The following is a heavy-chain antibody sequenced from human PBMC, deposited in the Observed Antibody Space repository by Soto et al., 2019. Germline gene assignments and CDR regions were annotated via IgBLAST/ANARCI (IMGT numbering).Heavy chain of an antibody. Sequence: PSETLSLTCAVSGYSFSSDYYWAWIRQPPGKGLEWIGNIYHSGTTFYNPSLKSRVTMSINTSKNQFSLKLTSVTAADTAVYYCAREKIGWLQDYWGQGTLVTVSS. CDR3: AREKIGWLQDY. CDR2: IYHSGTT. D-gene: IGHD5-12*01. J-gene: IGHJ4*02. CDR1: GYSFSSDYY. V-gene: IGHV4-38-2*02.